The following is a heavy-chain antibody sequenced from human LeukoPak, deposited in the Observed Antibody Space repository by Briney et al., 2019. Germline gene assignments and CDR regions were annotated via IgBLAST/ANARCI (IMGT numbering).Heavy chain of an antibody. J-gene: IGHJ4*02. D-gene: IGHD1-26*01. V-gene: IGHV3-48*04. Sequence: TGGSLRLSCAASGFTFSSYSMNWVRQAPGKGLEWVSYISSSGSTIYYADSVKGRFTISRDNAKNSLYLQMNSLRAEDTAVYYCARDLLGWELHYFDYWGQGTLVTVSS. CDR3: ARDLLGWELHYFDY. CDR1: GFTFSSYS. CDR2: ISSSGSTI.